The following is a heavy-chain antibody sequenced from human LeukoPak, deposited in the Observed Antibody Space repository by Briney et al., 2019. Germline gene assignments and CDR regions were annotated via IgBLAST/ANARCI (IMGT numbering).Heavy chain of an antibody. CDR1: GDSVSSNSAA. D-gene: IGHD1/OR15-1a*01. J-gene: IGHJ4*02. Sequence: SQTLSLTCAISGDSVSSNSAAWSWIRQSPSRGLEWLGRTYYRSKWYNDYAISVKSRITFNPDTSKNQVSLQLNTVTLEDTAVYYCAREASGTPGYFDSWGQGTLVTVSS. V-gene: IGHV6-1*01. CDR3: AREASGTPGYFDS. CDR2: TYYRSKWYN.